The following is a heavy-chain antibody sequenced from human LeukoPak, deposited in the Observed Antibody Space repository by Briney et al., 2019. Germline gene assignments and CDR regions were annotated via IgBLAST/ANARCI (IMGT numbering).Heavy chain of an antibody. V-gene: IGHV4-34*01. CDR3: ARSGLLWPPWYFDL. CDR2: INHSGST. Sequence: PSETLSLTCAVYGGSFSGYYWSWIRQPPGKGLEWIGEINHSGSTNYNPSLKSRVTISVDTSKNQFSLKLSSVTAADTAVYYCARSGLLWPPWYFDLWGRGTLVTVSS. J-gene: IGHJ2*01. D-gene: IGHD3-10*01. CDR1: GGSFSGYY.